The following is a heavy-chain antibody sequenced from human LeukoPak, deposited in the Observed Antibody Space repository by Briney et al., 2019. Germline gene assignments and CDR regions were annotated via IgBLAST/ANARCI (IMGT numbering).Heavy chain of an antibody. D-gene: IGHD6-19*01. CDR2: INDSGST. J-gene: IGHJ4*02. CDR1: GVSFSGYY. CDR3: ARIWMYSSGWLVY. Sequence: PSETLSLTCAVYGVSFSGYYWSWIRQPPGKGLEWIGEINDSGSTNYNPSFKSRVTISVDTSKNQLSLKLSSVTAADTAVYYCARIWMYSSGWLVYWGQGTLVTVSS. V-gene: IGHV4-34*01.